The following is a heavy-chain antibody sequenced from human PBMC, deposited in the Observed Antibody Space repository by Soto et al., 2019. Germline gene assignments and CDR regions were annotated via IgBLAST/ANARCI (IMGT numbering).Heavy chain of an antibody. CDR3: ASPPAPYYYDSSGYSYFDY. J-gene: IGHJ4*02. CDR1: GFTFSSYA. CDR2: ISGSGGST. V-gene: IGHV3-23*01. D-gene: IGHD3-22*01. Sequence: GGSLRLSCAASGFTFSSYAMSWVRQAPGKGLEWVSAISGSGGSTYYADSVKGRFTISRDNSKNTLYLQMNSLSAEDTAVYYCASPPAPYYYDSSGYSYFDYWGQGTLVTVSS.